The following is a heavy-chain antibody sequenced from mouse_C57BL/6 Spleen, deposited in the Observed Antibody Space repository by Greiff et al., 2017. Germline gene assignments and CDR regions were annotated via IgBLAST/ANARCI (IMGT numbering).Heavy chain of an antibody. CDR1: GYTFTSYW. CDR3: AREGYRGGAMDY. J-gene: IGHJ4*01. Sequence: QVQLQQPGAELVMPGASVKLSCKASGYTFTSYWMHWVKQRPGQGLEWIGEIDPSDSYTNYNQKFKGKSTLTVDKSSSTAYMQLSSLTSEDSAVYYCAREGYRGGAMDYWGQGTSVTVSS. V-gene: IGHV1-69*01. CDR2: IDPSDSYT. D-gene: IGHD2-12*01.